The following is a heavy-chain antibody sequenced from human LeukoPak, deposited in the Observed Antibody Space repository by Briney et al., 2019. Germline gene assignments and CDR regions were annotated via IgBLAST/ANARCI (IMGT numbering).Heavy chain of an antibody. J-gene: IGHJ3*02. CDR2: IRYDGSNK. CDR1: GFTFSSYG. CDR3: ADMVRGAHDAFDI. D-gene: IGHD3-10*01. V-gene: IGHV3-30*02. Sequence: GGSLRLSCAASGFTFSSYGMHWVRQAPGKGLEWVAFIRYDGSNKYYADSVKGRFTISRDNSKNTLYLQMNSLRAEDTAVYYCADMVRGAHDAFDIWGQGTMVTVSS.